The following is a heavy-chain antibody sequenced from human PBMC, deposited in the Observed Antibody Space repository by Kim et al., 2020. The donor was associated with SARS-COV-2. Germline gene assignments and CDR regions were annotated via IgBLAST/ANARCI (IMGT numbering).Heavy chain of an antibody. J-gene: IGHJ6*02. CDR1: GFTFSSYG. CDR2: ISYDGSNK. V-gene: IGHV3-30*18. Sequence: GGSLRLSCAASGFTFSSYGMHWVRQAPGKGLEWVAVISYDGSNKYYADSVKGRFTISRDNSKNTLYLQMNSLRAEDTAVYYCAKDLAGVGSLLWFGELSNYYYGMDVWGQGTTVTVSS. D-gene: IGHD3-10*01. CDR3: AKDLAGVGSLLWFGELSNYYYGMDV.